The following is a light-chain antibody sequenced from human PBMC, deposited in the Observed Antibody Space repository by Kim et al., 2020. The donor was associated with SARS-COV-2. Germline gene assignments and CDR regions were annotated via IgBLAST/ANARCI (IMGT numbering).Light chain of an antibody. V-gene: IGLV2-23*01. CDR2: ADN. Sequence: GQSITISCTGTSIPTASFARVSWYQHHPGEVPKLLIYADNMRPSGISDRFSGSKSGNTASLTISGLQVEDEADYYCCSYVGSLTYVFGPGTKVTVL. CDR3: CSYVGSLTYV. CDR1: SIPTASFAR. J-gene: IGLJ1*01.